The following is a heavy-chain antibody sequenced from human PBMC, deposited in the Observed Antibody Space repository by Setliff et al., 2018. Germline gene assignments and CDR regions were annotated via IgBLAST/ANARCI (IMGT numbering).Heavy chain of an antibody. CDR3: ARDPGNGHYMDV. CDR1: GGSIGHYY. Sequence: SETLSLTCIVSGGSIGHYYWNWIRQPPGKGLEWIGYVYTSGSTNYNPSLKSRVTISVDTSKNQLSLRLTSVTAAGTAVYYCARDPGNGHYMDVWGKGATVTVS. J-gene: IGHJ6*03. CDR2: VYTSGST. V-gene: IGHV4-4*08.